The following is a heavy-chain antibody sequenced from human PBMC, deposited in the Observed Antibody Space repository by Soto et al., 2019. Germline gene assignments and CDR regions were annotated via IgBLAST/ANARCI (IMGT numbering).Heavy chain of an antibody. CDR1: GGSISSSSYY. CDR2: IYYSGST. Sequence: QLQLQESGPGLVKPSETLSLTCTVSGGSISSSSYYWGWIRQPPGKGLEWIGSIYYSGSTYYNPSLKSRVTISVDTSKNQFSLKLSSVTAADTAVYYCARESRWLQPPGFDYWGQGTLVTVSS. CDR3: ARESRWLQPPGFDY. V-gene: IGHV4-39*02. J-gene: IGHJ4*02. D-gene: IGHD5-12*01.